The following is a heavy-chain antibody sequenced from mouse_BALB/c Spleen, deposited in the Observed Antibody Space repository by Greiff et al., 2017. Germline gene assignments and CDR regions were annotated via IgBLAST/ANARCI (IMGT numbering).Heavy chain of an antibody. J-gene: IGHJ4*01. V-gene: IGHV3-2*02. CDR1: GYSITSDYA. CDR2: ISYSGST. CDR3: ARDEGYAMDY. Sequence: EVQRVESGPGLVKPSQSLSLTCTVTGYSITSDYAWNWIRQFPGNKLEWMGYISYSGSTSYNPSLKSRISITRDTSKNQFFLQLNSVTTEDTAMYYCARDEGYAMDYWGQGTSVTVSS.